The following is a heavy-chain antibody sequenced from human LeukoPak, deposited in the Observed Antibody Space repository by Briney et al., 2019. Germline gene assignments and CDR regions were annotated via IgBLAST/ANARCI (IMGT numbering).Heavy chain of an antibody. CDR2: ISHDGRST. CDR3: AKTGYDYIWGSYRPTFFDY. Sequence: PGGSLRLSCAASGFTFSSYWMHWVRQAPGKGLVWVSCISHDGRSTTYADSVKGRFTISRDNARNTLYLQMNSLRAEDTAVYYCAKTGYDYIWGSYRPTFFDYWGQGTLVTVSS. J-gene: IGHJ4*02. CDR1: GFTFSSYW. D-gene: IGHD3-16*02. V-gene: IGHV3-74*01.